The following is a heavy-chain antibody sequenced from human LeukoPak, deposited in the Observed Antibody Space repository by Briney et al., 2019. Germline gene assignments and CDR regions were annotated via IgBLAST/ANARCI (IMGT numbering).Heavy chain of an antibody. CDR2: IYYSGST. CDR3: ARHFFSGIVGGTSYFDY. D-gene: IGHD1-26*01. Sequence: SETLSLTCTLSGGSIIISSYYWGWIRHPPGKGLEWIGSIYYSGSTYYNPSLKSRVTISVDTSKNQFSLKLSSVTAGDTAVYYCARHFFSGIVGGTSYFDYWGQGTLVTVSS. J-gene: IGHJ4*02. V-gene: IGHV4-39*01. CDR1: GGSIIISSYY.